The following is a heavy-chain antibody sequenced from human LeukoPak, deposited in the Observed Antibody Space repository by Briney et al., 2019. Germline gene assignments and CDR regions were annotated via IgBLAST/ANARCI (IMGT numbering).Heavy chain of an antibody. CDR3: ARRVVVPAVGYYYMDV. V-gene: IGHV4-4*09. CDR1: GGSISSYY. Sequence: SETLSLTCSVSGGSISSYYWSWIRQPPGKGLEWIGYIYTSGSTNYNPSLKSRVTISVDTSKNQFSLKLSSVTAADTAVYYCARRVVVPAVGYYYMDVWGKGTTVTVSS. D-gene: IGHD2-2*01. CDR2: IYTSGST. J-gene: IGHJ6*03.